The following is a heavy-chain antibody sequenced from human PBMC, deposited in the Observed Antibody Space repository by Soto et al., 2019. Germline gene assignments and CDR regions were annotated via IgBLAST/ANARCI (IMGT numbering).Heavy chain of an antibody. Sequence: GGSLRLSCAASGFTFSSYGMHWVRQAPGKGLEWVAVISYDGSNKYYADSVKGRFTISRDNSKNTLYLQMNSLRAEDTAVYYCARYCTNGVCYTDYYYYGMDVWGQGTTVTVSS. D-gene: IGHD2-8*01. V-gene: IGHV3-30*03. CDR3: ARYCTNGVCYTDYYYYGMDV. CDR1: GFTFSSYG. J-gene: IGHJ6*02. CDR2: ISYDGSNK.